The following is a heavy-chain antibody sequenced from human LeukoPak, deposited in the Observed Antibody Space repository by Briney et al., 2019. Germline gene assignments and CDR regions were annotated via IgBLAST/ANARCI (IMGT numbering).Heavy chain of an antibody. CDR3: ARGGLSSGYYSAFDY. D-gene: IGHD3-22*01. CDR1: GGSFSRGNYY. CDR2: IHYSGST. Sequence: SETLSLTCAVSGGSFSRGNYYWSWIRQPPGKGLEWIGYIHYSGSTNYNPSLKSRVTISVDTSKNKFSLKLSSVTAADTAVYYCARGGLSSGYYSAFDYWGQGTLVPVSS. V-gene: IGHV4-61*01. J-gene: IGHJ4*02.